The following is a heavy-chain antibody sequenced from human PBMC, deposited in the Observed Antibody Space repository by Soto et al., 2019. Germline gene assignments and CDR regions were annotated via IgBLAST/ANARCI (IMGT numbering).Heavy chain of an antibody. V-gene: IGHV3-30*18. Sequence: QVQLVESGGGVVQPGRSLRLSCAASGFTFSSYGMHWVRQAPGKGLEWVVVISYDGSNKYYADSVKGRFTISRDNSQNTLYLQMNSLRAEDTAVYYCAKDLDYYDSSGYPDYWGQGTLVTVSS. D-gene: IGHD3-22*01. CDR2: ISYDGSNK. CDR3: AKDLDYYDSSGYPDY. CDR1: GFTFSSYG. J-gene: IGHJ4*02.